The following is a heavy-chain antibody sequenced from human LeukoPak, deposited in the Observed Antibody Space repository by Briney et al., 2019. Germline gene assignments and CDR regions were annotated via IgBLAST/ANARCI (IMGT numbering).Heavy chain of an antibody. V-gene: IGHV3-23*01. CDR1: GFTFSSYT. CDR3: AKQGDSYDLYYFDY. CDR2: ITTSDGNT. D-gene: IGHD5-12*01. Sequence: GGSLRLSCAASGFTFSSYTMSWVRQAPGKGLEWVSTITTSDGNTYYADSVKGRFTVSRDNSKNTLYLQMNSLRAEDTAVYYCAKQGDSYDLYYFDYWGQGTLVTVSS. J-gene: IGHJ4*02.